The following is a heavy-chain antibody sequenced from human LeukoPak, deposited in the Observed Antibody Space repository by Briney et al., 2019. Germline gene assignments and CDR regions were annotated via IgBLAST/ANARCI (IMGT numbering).Heavy chain of an antibody. V-gene: IGHV1-24*01. CDR1: GYTLTELS. Sequence: ASVKVSCKVSGYTLTELSMHWVRQAPGKGLEWMGGFDPEDGETIYAQKFQGRVTMTEDTSTDTAYMELSSLRSEDTAVYYCATLTFNVVTAMVPAFDYWGQGPLVTASS. CDR2: FDPEDGET. CDR3: ATLTFNVVTAMVPAFDY. D-gene: IGHD5-18*01. J-gene: IGHJ4*02.